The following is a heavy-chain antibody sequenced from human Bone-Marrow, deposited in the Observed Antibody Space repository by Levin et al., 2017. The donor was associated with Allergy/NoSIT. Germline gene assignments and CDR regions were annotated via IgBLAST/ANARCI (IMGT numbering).Heavy chain of an antibody. CDR3: ARIVAMVSCGDY. V-gene: IGHV3-74*01. CDR1: GFTFSNYW. D-gene: IGHD5-18*01. J-gene: IGHJ4*02. CDR2: ISTDGSST. Sequence: GGSLRLSCEASGFTFSNYWMHWVRQAPGKGLVWVSRISTDGSSTSYADSVKGRFTMFRDNAKNTLVLQMNSLRAEDTAVYYCARIVAMVSCGDYWGQGSLVTVSS.